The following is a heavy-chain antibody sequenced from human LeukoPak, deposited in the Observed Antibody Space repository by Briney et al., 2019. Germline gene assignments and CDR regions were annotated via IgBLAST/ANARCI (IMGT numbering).Heavy chain of an antibody. Sequence: ASVKVSCKASGYTFTGYYMHWVRQAPGQGLEWMGWINPNSAATNYAQKFQGRVTLTRDTSISTVYMEMSSLRSDDTALYYCTRGLLAAGRGLFDYWGQGALVTVSS. CDR3: TRGLLAAGRGLFDY. CDR2: INPNSAAT. V-gene: IGHV1-2*02. D-gene: IGHD6-13*01. CDR1: GYTFTGYY. J-gene: IGHJ4*02.